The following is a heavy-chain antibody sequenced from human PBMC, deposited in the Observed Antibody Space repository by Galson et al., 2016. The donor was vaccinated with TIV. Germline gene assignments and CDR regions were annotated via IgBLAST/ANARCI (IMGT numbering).Heavy chain of an antibody. D-gene: IGHD3-16*01. CDR3: ARDTHYAFDY. CDR2: ISYTGTET. Sequence: SLRLSCAASGVSFSIHGMSWVRQAPGKGLEWVATISYTGTETYYPDSVKGRFTISRDTSKSTVYLQLNSLRVEDTGIYYCARDTHYAFDYWGRGTLVTVSS. CDR1: GVSFSIHG. J-gene: IGHJ4*02. V-gene: IGHV3-23*01.